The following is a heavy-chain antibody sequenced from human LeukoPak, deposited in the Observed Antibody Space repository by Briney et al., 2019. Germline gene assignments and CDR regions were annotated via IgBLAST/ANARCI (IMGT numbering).Heavy chain of an antibody. CDR3: ARLPRMRGYCSGGSCHDAFDI. Sequence: ASVKVSCKASGYTFTGYYMHWVRQAPGQGLGWMGWINPNSGGTNYAQKFQGRVTMTRDTSISTAYMELSRLRSDDTAVYYCARLPRMRGYCSGGSCHDAFDIWGQGTMVTVSS. CDR1: GYTFTGYY. D-gene: IGHD2-15*01. V-gene: IGHV1-2*02. CDR2: INPNSGGT. J-gene: IGHJ3*02.